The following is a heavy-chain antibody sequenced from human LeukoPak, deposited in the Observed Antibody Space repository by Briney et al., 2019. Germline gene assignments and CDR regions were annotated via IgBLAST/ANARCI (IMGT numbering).Heavy chain of an antibody. Sequence: SGGSLRLSCAASGFTFSSYAMHWVRQAPGKGLEWVAVISYDGSNKYYADSVKGRFTISRDNSKNTLYLQMNSLRAEDTAVYYCARDMAAAKTYYYYGMDVWGQGTTVTVSS. V-gene: IGHV3-30-3*01. CDR3: ARDMAAAKTYYYYGMDV. CDR2: ISYDGSNK. CDR1: GFTFSSYA. D-gene: IGHD2-15*01. J-gene: IGHJ6*02.